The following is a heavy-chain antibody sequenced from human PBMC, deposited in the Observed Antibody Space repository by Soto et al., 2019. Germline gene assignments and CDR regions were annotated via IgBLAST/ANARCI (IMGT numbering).Heavy chain of an antibody. V-gene: IGHV3-30-3*01. D-gene: IGHD2-2*01. J-gene: IGHJ4*02. CDR3: ASQLLTIGSFDY. CDR2: ISYDGSNK. CDR1: GFTFNNYA. Sequence: QVQLVESGGGVVQPGGSLRLSCAASGFTFNNYAVHWVRQAPGKGLEWVAIISYDGSNKYYADSVKGRFTISRDNSKNTLYLQMNSLRAEDTAVYYCASQLLTIGSFDYCGQGTLVTVSS.